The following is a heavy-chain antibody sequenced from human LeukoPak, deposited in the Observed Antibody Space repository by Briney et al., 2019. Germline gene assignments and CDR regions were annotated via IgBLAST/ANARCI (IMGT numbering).Heavy chain of an antibody. J-gene: IGHJ4*02. V-gene: IGHV3-21*01. CDR1: GFTFSSYA. Sequence: GGSLRLSCAASGFTFSSYAMSWVRQAPGKGLEWVSSISSSSSYIYYADSVKGRFTISRDNAKNSLYLQMNSLRAEDTAVYYCARDPRPYSSSWPYYFDYWGQGTLVTVSS. CDR2: ISSSSSYI. D-gene: IGHD6-13*01. CDR3: ARDPRPYSSSWPYYFDY.